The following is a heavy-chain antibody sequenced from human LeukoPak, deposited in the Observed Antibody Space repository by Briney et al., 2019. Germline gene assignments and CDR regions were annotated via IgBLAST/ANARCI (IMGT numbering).Heavy chain of an antibody. V-gene: IGHV3-64*01. D-gene: IGHD6-19*01. Sequence: PGGSLRLSCAASGFTFSSYAMHWVRQAPGKGLEYVSAISSNGGSTYYANSVKGRFTISRDNSKNTLYLQMGSLRAEDMAVYYCARIAVAGTWGHFDYWGQGTLVTVSS. CDR2: ISSNGGST. CDR1: GFTFSSYA. CDR3: ARIAVAGTWGHFDY. J-gene: IGHJ4*02.